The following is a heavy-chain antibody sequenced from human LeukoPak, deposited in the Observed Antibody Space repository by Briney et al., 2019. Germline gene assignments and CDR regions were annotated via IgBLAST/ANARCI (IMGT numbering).Heavy chain of an antibody. J-gene: IGHJ5*02. CDR2: INHSGST. V-gene: IGHV4-34*01. CDR1: GGSFSGYY. CDR3: ARVVAEAGNNWFDP. Sequence: SETLSLTCAVYGGSFSGYYWSWIRQPPGKGLEWIGEINHSGSTYYNPSLKSRVSISIDTSKYQFSLKLNSVTAADTAVYYCARVVAEAGNNWFDPWGRGTLVTVSS. D-gene: IGHD6-13*01.